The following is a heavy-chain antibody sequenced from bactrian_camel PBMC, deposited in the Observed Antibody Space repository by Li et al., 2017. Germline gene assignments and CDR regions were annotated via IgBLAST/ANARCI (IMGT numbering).Heavy chain of an antibody. CDR3: AADSVVVDPGRRFRRSGSRPCPIYDEYNY. Sequence: HVQLVESGGGSVQAGGSLRLSCAASGYAYRPVFMAWFRQPQGKEREWVATIYTGGGSTYYADAVKGRFTVSRDIPKRQVYLQMNKLQSDDTAVYYCAADSVVVDPGRRFRRSGSRPCPIYDEYNYWGQGTQVTVS. D-gene: IGHD3*01. V-gene: IGHV3S1*01. J-gene: IGHJ4*01. CDR2: IYTGGGST. CDR1: GYAYRPVF.